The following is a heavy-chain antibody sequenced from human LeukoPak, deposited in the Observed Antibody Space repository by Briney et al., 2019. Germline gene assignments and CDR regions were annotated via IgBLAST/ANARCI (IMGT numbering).Heavy chain of an antibody. CDR3: ARGRYSNWERYYYMDV. CDR2: INKSESS. J-gene: IGHJ6*03. D-gene: IGHD4-11*01. V-gene: IGHV4-34*01. CDR1: GGSLSAYY. Sequence: SETLSLTCAVYGGSLSAYYWSWIRQSPGKGLEGIVEINKSESSNYNPSLKSRVTISVDTSKNQVSLKLSSVTAADTAVYYCARGRYSNWERYYYMDVWGKGATVTVSS.